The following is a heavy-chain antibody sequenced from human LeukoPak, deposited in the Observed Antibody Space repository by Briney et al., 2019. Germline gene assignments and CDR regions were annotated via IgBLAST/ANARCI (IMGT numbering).Heavy chain of an antibody. CDR3: ARDGDSSGYYGGSWFDP. J-gene: IGHJ5*02. CDR2: IIPIFGTA. D-gene: IGHD3-22*01. CDR1: GGTFISYA. Sequence: GASVKVSCKASGGTFISYAISWVRQAPGQGLEWMGGIIPIFGTANYAQKFQGRVTITADESTSTAYMELSSLRSEDTAVYYCARDGDSSGYYGGSWFDPWGQGTLVTVSS. V-gene: IGHV1-69*13.